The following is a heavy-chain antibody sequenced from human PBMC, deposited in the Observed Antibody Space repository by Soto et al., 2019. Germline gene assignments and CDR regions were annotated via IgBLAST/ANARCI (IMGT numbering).Heavy chain of an antibody. Sequence: ASVKVSCKASGYTFTSYAIHWVRQAPGQRLEWMGWINAGNGTTNYSPSLKSRVTISVDTSKSRFSLKLSSVTAADTAIYYCARQGPNYDSETYFPPPEYWGQGTLVTVSS. D-gene: IGHD3-10*01. CDR2: INAGNGTT. J-gene: IGHJ4*02. CDR1: GYTFTSYA. CDR3: ARQGPNYDSETYFPPPEY. V-gene: IGHV1-3*01.